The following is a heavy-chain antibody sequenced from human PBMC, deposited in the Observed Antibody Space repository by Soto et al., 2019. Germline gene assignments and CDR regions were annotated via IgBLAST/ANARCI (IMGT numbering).Heavy chain of an antibody. CDR3: AKDVLRFLEWLAFYVMDG. V-gene: IGHV3-30*18. CDR1: GFTFSSYG. J-gene: IGHJ6*02. D-gene: IGHD3-3*01. CDR2: ISYDGSNK. Sequence: PGGSLRLSCAASGFTFSSYGMHWVRQAPGKGLEWVAVISYDGSNKYYADSVKGRFTISRDNSKNTLYLQMNSLRAEDTAVYYCAKDVLRFLEWLAFYVMDGWGQGTTVTGSS.